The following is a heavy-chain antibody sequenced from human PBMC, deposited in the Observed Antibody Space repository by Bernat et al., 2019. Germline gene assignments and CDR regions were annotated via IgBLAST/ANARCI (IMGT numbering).Heavy chain of an antibody. D-gene: IGHD3-3*01. CDR1: GYTFTIYG. J-gene: IGHJ5*02. CDR3: ARDQIDPVFGVVMGFDP. CDR2: ISAYNGNT. Sequence: QVQLVQSGAEVKKPGASVKVSCKASGYTFTIYGISWVRQAPGQGLEWMGWISAYNGNTNYAQKLQGRVTMTTDTSTSTAYMELRSLRSDDTAVYYCARDQIDPVFGVVMGFDPWGQGTLVTVSS. V-gene: IGHV1-18*01.